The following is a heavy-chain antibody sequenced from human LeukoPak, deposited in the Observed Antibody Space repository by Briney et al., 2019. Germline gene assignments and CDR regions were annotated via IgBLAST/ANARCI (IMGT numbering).Heavy chain of an antibody. D-gene: IGHD5-18*01. CDR3: ARAGTGYSYGYDYFDY. CDR2: ISAYNGNT. Sequence: ASVRVSCKASGYTFTSYGISWVRQAPGQGLEWMGWISAYNGNTNYAQKLQGRVTMTTDTSTSTAYMELRSLRSDDTAVYYCARAGTGYSYGYDYFDYWGQGTLVTVSS. J-gene: IGHJ4*02. CDR1: GYTFTSYG. V-gene: IGHV1-18*01.